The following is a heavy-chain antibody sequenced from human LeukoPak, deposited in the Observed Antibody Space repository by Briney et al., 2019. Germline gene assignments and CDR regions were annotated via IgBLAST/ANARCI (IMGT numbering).Heavy chain of an antibody. CDR2: VDPEDGET. V-gene: IGHV1-69-2*01. CDR3: ATLSSGSYVIDY. Sequence: ASVKVSCKASGYTFTDYYMHWVQQAPGKGLEWMGLVDPEDGETIYAEKFQGRVTITADTSTDTAYMELSSLRSEDTAVYYCATLSSGSYVIDYWGQGTLVTVSS. J-gene: IGHJ4*02. D-gene: IGHD1-26*01. CDR1: GYTFTDYY.